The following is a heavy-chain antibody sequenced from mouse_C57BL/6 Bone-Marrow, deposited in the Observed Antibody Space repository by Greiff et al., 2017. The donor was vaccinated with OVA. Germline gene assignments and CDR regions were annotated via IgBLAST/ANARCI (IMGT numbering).Heavy chain of an antibody. CDR3: ARWGVGRDWYFDV. V-gene: IGHV1-18*01. D-gene: IGHD4-1*01. CDR1: GYTFTDYN. J-gene: IGHJ1*03. CDR2: INPNNGGT. Sequence: SGPELVKPGASVKIPCKASGYTFTDYNMDWVKQSHGKSLEWIGDINPNNGGTIYNQKFKGKATLTVDKSSSTAYMELRSLTSEDTAVYYCARWGVGRDWYFDVWGTGTTVTVSS.